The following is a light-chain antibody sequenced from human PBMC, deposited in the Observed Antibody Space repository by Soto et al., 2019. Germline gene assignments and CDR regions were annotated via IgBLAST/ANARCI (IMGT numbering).Light chain of an antibody. CDR2: DAS. CDR3: QQSYDMPWT. CDR1: QTISTW. Sequence: DVQMTQSPSTLSGSVGDRVTITCRASQTISTWMAWYQQKPGKAPKLLVYDASTLQSGVASRFSGSGSGTEFTLTINSLQPEDFAGYHCQQSYDMPWTFGQGTKVDIK. J-gene: IGKJ1*01. V-gene: IGKV1-5*01.